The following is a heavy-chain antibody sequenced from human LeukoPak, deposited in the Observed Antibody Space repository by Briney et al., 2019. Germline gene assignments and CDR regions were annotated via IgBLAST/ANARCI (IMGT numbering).Heavy chain of an antibody. V-gene: IGHV6-1*01. Sequence: SQTLSLSCGISGDSLSNNRTTWDWIRQSPSRGLEWLGRTYYTAKWYNDYAVSVKSRLNINPDTSKNQLSLQLDSVTPEDTAVYYCARGGYSMTVAQFDYWGQGTLVTVSS. CDR3: ARGGYSMTVAQFDY. J-gene: IGHJ4*02. D-gene: IGHD6-19*01. CDR1: GDSLSNNRTT. CDR2: TYYTAKWYN.